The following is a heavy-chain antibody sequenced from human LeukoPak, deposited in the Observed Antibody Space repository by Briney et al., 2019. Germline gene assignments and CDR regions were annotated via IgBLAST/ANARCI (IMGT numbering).Heavy chain of an antibody. CDR1: GYDFATYW. D-gene: IGHD3-16*01. V-gene: IGHV5-51*01. CDR3: ARTLQSYGHNYFDP. Sequence: GESLKISRKGSGYDFATYWIGWVRQMPRKGLEWVGIIYPADSDTRYSPSFQGHVTISADYSISTAYLQWSSLKASDTAIYYCARTLQSYGHNYFDPWGQGTLVTVSS. J-gene: IGHJ5*02. CDR2: IYPADSDT.